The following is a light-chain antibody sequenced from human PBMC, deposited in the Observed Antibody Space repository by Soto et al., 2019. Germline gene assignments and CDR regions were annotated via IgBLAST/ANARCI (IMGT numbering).Light chain of an antibody. CDR1: QSVSSDY. Sequence: ESVFTLSPGTLSLSAGDRVTLSCRASQSVSSDYLAWYQQKPGQAPRLVIYATSRRATGIPDRFSGSGSGTDFTLTISRLEPEDFAMYYCQQYGDYNSPRYSFGQGTRLEI. CDR2: ATS. J-gene: IGKJ2*03. CDR3: QQYGDYNSPRYS. V-gene: IGKV3-20*01.